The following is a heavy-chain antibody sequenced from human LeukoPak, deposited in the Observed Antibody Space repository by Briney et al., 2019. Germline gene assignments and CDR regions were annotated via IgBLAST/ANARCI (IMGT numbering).Heavy chain of an antibody. Sequence: SETLSLTCTVSGGSIRSNYWSWIRQPPGKGLEWIGEINHSGSTNYNPSLKSRVTISVDTSKNQFSLKLSSVTAADTAVYYCARLLKGYTPSFDYWGQGTLVTVSS. CDR3: ARLLKGYTPSFDY. V-gene: IGHV4-34*01. CDR2: INHSGST. J-gene: IGHJ4*02. CDR1: GGSIRSNY. D-gene: IGHD5-24*01.